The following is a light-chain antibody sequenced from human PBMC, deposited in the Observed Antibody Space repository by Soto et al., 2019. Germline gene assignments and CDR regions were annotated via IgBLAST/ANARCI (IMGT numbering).Light chain of an antibody. CDR3: QSYDKSLSVVV. CDR1: SSNIGAGSD. Sequence: QSVLTQPPSVSGAPGQRVTISCTGSSSNIGAGSDVHWYQQLPGTAPKLLIYDNSNRPSGVPDRFSGSKSGTSASLAITGLQAEDEADYYGQSYDKSLSVVVFGGGTKLTVL. V-gene: IGLV1-40*01. CDR2: DNS. J-gene: IGLJ2*01.